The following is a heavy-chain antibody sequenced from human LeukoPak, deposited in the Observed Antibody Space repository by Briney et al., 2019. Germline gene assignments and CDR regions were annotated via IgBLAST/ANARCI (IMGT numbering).Heavy chain of an antibody. CDR3: ARDGGYSYGYSLDC. CDR2: IYTSGST. Sequence: SETLSLTCTVSGGSISSYYWSWIRQPAGKGLEWIGRIYTSGSTNYNPSLKSRVTISVDKSKNQFSLKLSSVTAADTAVYYCARDGGYSYGYSLDCWGQGTLVTVSS. V-gene: IGHV4-4*07. D-gene: IGHD5-18*01. CDR1: GGSISSYY. J-gene: IGHJ4*02.